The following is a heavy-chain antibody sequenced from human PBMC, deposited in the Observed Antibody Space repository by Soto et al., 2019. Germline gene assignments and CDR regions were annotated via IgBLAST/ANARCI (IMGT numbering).Heavy chain of an antibody. CDR2: IYHSGLT. Sequence: QVQLQEAGPGLVKPSGTLSLSCVVSGDSISSGNWWNWVRQPPGKGLEWIGEIYHSGLTNYNPALKIRVTISVDRSKNQFSLKLSSVTAADTALYYCVRSSGYLVSDDYWGQRTLVTVSS. V-gene: IGHV4-4*02. CDR1: GDSISSGNW. CDR3: VRSSGYLVSDDY. J-gene: IGHJ4*02. D-gene: IGHD3-22*01.